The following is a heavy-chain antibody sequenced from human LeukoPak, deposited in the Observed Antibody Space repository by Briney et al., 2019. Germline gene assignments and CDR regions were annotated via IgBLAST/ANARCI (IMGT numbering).Heavy chain of an antibody. D-gene: IGHD5-18*01. CDR2: IYHSGST. J-gene: IGHJ4*02. CDR1: GGSISSGDYY. V-gene: IGHV4-30-4*01. CDR3: GRSVDPAMVTDY. Sequence: PSQTLSLTCTVSGGSISSGDYYWSWIRQPPGKGLEWIGYIYHSGSTYHNPSLKSRVTISVDTSKNQFSLKLSSVTAADTAVYYCGRSVDPAMVTDYWGQGTLVTVSS.